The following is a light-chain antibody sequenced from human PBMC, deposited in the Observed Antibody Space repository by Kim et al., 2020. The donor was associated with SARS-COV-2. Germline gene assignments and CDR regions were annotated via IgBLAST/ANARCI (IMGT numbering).Light chain of an antibody. CDR3: QQFGSSIT. J-gene: IGKJ5*01. CDR2: SAS. Sequence: EIVLTQSPGTLSLSPGESATLSCRASQSVSSTSLAWYQQKPGQAPRLLLYSASSRATGIPDRFSGSGSGTDFTLTISRLEPEDFAVYYCQQFGSSITFGQGTRLEIK. CDR1: QSVSSTS. V-gene: IGKV3-20*01.